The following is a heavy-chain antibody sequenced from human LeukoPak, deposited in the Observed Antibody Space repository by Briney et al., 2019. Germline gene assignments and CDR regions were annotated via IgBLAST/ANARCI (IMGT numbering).Heavy chain of an antibody. CDR3: ARSSSFWSGYYKPRDYYYYYMDV. Sequence: GGSLRLSCAASGFTFSSYSMNWVRQAPGKGLEWVSYISSSSSTIYYADSVKGRFTISRDNAKNSLYLQMNSLRAEDTAVYYCARSSSFWSGYYKPRDYYYYYMDVWGKGTTVTVSS. D-gene: IGHD3-3*01. J-gene: IGHJ6*03. CDR1: GFTFSSYS. CDR2: ISSSSSTI. V-gene: IGHV3-48*01.